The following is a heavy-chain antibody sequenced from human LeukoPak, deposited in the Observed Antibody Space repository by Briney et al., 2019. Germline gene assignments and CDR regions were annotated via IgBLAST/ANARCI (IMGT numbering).Heavy chain of an antibody. J-gene: IGHJ4*02. Sequence: SVKVSCKAPGGTFSSYAISWVRQAPGQGLEWMGGIIPIFGTANYAQKFQGRVTITADEPTSTAYMELSSLRSEDTAVYYCARGLKAAAAGTWSWKYWGQGTLVTVSS. CDR3: ARGLKAAAAGTWSWKY. CDR1: GGTFSSYA. V-gene: IGHV1-69*13. D-gene: IGHD6-13*01. CDR2: IIPIFGTA.